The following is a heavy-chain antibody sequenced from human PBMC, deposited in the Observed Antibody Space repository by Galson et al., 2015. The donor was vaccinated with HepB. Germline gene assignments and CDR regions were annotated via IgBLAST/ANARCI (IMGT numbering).Heavy chain of an antibody. Sequence: SLRLSCAASGFTFSSYAMHWVRQAPGKGLEYVSAISSNGGSTYYADSVKGRFTISRDNSKNTLYLQMSSLRAEDTAVYYCVKGVRRQQRYDAFDIWGQGTMVTVSS. D-gene: IGHD6-13*01. J-gene: IGHJ3*02. CDR3: VKGVRRQQRYDAFDI. V-gene: IGHV3-64D*06. CDR2: ISSNGGST. CDR1: GFTFSSYA.